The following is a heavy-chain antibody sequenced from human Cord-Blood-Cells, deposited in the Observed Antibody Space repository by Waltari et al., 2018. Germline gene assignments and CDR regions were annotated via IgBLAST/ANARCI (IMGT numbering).Heavy chain of an antibody. CDR2: IRSKANSYAT. Sequence: EVQLVESGGGWVQPGGSRKLSCEASGLTFSGSALHWDRQASGKGLEWVGRIRSKANSYATAYAAAVKGRFTISRDDSKNTAYLQMNSLKTEDTAVYYCTRGPIVGADYWGQGTLVTVSS. CDR1: GLTFSGSA. V-gene: IGHV3-73*01. CDR3: TRGPIVGADY. D-gene: IGHD1-26*01. J-gene: IGHJ4*02.